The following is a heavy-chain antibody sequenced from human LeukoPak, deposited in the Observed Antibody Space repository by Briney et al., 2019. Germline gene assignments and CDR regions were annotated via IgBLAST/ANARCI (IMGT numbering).Heavy chain of an antibody. CDR1: GGSISSYY. D-gene: IGHD2-2*01. CDR3: ARAGLAVVPAALYNWFDP. J-gene: IGHJ5*02. Sequence: PSETLSLTFTVSGGSISSYYWSWIRQPAGKGLEWIGRIYTSGSTNYNPSLKSRVTMSVDTSKNQFSLKLSSVTAADTAVYYCARAGLAVVPAALYNWFDPWGQGTLVTVSS. CDR2: IYTSGST. V-gene: IGHV4-4*07.